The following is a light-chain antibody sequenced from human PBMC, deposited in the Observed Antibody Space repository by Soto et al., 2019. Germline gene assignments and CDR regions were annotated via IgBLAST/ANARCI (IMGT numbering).Light chain of an antibody. CDR2: EVS. Sequence: QSVLTQPPSVSGSPGQSVTISCTGASSDVGSYNHVSWYQQFPATAPKLLIYEVSNRPSGVPDRFSGSKSGNTASLTISGLQAEDEADYYCSSYTSSSTYVFGTGTQLTVL. V-gene: IGLV2-18*02. J-gene: IGLJ1*01. CDR1: SSDVGSYNH. CDR3: SSYTSSSTYV.